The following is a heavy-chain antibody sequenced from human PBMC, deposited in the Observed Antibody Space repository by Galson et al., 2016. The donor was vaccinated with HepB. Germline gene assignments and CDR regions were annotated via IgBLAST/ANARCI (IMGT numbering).Heavy chain of an antibody. CDR2: ISGSGTTT. D-gene: IGHD2-2*01. Sequence: SLRLSCAASGFTFSNYDMSWVRQAPDMGLEWVAGISGSGTTTDYADSVKGRFTISRDDSKNTLFLQMNSLRAEDTAVYYCSRDSGAAAHSYWGQGTLVAVSS. CDR3: SRDSGAAAHSY. CDR1: GFTFSNYD. V-gene: IGHV3-23*01. J-gene: IGHJ4*02.